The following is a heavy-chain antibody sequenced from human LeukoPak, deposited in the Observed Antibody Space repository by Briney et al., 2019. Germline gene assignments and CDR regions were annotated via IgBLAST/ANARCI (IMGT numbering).Heavy chain of an antibody. CDR1: GFTFSRYW. V-gene: IGHV3-7*04. D-gene: IGHD5-12*01. Sequence: GGSLRLSCTASGFTFSRYWMSWVRQAPGKGLEWVGNIKQDGSEKYYVDSVKGRFAISRDNAKNSLYLQMNSLRAEDTAVYYCARGAIVAPDHWGQGTLVTASS. CDR3: ARGAIVAPDH. CDR2: IKQDGSEK. J-gene: IGHJ5*02.